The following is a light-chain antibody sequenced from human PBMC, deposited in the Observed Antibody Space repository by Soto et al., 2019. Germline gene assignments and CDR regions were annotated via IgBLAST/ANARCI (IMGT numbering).Light chain of an antibody. CDR1: SSNDALYRY. V-gene: IGLV2-14*01. J-gene: IGLJ1*01. Sequence: QSALTQAASVSGSPGQSITISCTGTSSNDALYRYVSWFQQHPGKAPKLLIYDVTKRPSGVPLRFSGSRSGKTASLTISGLQAEDEAYYYCSGSSGANTYVFGTGTKVTVL. CDR2: DVT. CDR3: SGSSGANTYV.